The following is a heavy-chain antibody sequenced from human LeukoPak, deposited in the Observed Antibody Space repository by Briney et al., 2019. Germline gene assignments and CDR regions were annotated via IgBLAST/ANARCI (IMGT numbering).Heavy chain of an antibody. Sequence: PSETLSLTCTVSGGSISGYCWTWIRQPPGKGLEWIGYVYYSGSSNYNPSLKRRVTVLLDTSKNQFSLKLSSVTAADTAVYYCARVGDGDYGYFFDYWGQGILVTVSS. V-gene: IGHV4-59*01. CDR2: VYYSGSS. D-gene: IGHD4-17*01. J-gene: IGHJ4*02. CDR3: ARVGDGDYGYFFDY. CDR1: GGSISGYC.